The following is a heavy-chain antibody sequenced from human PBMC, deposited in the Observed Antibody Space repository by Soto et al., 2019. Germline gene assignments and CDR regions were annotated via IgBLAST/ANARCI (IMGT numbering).Heavy chain of an antibody. J-gene: IGHJ4*02. CDR2: VNEDGSER. CDR3: AKWGGAGSGY. CDR1: GFTFTNYY. D-gene: IGHD1-26*01. Sequence: GSLRLSCAASGFTFTNYYMSWVRQAQGKGLEWVANVNEDGSERYYVDSVKGRFTVSRDNAKNSLYLQMNSLRAEDTAVYYCAKWGGAGSGYWGQGTLVTVSS. V-gene: IGHV3-7*01.